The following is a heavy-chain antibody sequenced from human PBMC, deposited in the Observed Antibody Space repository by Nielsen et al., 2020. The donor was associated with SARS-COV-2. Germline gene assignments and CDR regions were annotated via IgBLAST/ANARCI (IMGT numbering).Heavy chain of an antibody. J-gene: IGHJ4*02. CDR1: GYTVTNHG. CDR3: ARDNSAWHSYFDY. D-gene: IGHD6-19*01. CDR2: INAGNTYS. Sequence: ASVKVSCKPSGYTVTNHGIHWVRQAPGQGLEWMGWINAGNTYSKTSAKFQGRVTITRDKSATTVYMEVSSLTSEDTAIYYCARDNSAWHSYFDYWGQGTLVTVSS. V-gene: IGHV1-3*01.